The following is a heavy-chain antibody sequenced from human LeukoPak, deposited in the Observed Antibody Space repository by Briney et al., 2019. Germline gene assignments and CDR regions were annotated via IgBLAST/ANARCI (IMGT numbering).Heavy chain of an antibody. Sequence: SETLSLTCTVSGGSISSSSYYWGWIRQPPGKGLEWIGSIYYSGSTYYNPSLKSRVTISVDTSKNQFSLKLSSVTAADTAVYYCARHITGTTLDYWGQGTLVTVSS. CDR1: GGSISSSSYY. CDR3: ARHITGTTLDY. D-gene: IGHD1-7*01. CDR2: IYYSGST. J-gene: IGHJ4*02. V-gene: IGHV4-39*01.